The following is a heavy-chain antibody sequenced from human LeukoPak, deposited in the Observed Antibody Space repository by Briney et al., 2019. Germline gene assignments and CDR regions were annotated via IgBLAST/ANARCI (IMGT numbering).Heavy chain of an antibody. CDR3: ARAQGVMITFGGVIGDNWFDP. Sequence: ASVKASCKASGYTFTGYYMHWVRQAPGQGLEWMGWINPNSGGTNYAQKFQGRVTMTRDTSISTAYMELSRLRSDDTAVYYCARAQGVMITFGGVIGDNWFDPWGQGTLVTVSS. D-gene: IGHD3-16*02. J-gene: IGHJ5*02. CDR1: GYTFTGYY. CDR2: INPNSGGT. V-gene: IGHV1-2*02.